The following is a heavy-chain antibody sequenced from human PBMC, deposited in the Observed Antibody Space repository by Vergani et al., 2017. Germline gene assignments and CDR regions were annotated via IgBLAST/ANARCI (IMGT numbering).Heavy chain of an antibody. CDR1: GGSFSGYF. CDR3: ARGELVPYYYYYGMDV. CDR2: VNHSGST. V-gene: IGHV4-34*01. J-gene: IGHJ6*02. Sequence: QVPLQQWGAGLLKPSETLSLTCAAYGGSFSGYFWSWLRQPPGKGLEWIGEVNHSGSTISNPSLKSRVTISVDTSKNQFSLKLSSVTAADTAVYYCARGELVPYYYYYGMDVWGQGTTVTVSS. D-gene: IGHD6-13*01.